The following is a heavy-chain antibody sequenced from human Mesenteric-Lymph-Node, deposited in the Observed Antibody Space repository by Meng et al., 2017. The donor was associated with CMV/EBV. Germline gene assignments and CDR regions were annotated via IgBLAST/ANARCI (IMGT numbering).Heavy chain of an antibody. Sequence: QLQVRDSGPGQVKLSEPLSLTGTVSGASISSFSYWGWIRQPPGRGLEWIGSVHYTGSTYYSPSLKSRVTVSVDTSKNQFSLRLTSVTAADTAVYYCARPFPSWQSPRLDPFGAWGQGILVTVSS. D-gene: IGHD6-19*01. CDR3: ARPFPSWQSPRLDPFGA. CDR2: VHYTGST. J-gene: IGHJ5*02. CDR1: GASISSFSY. V-gene: IGHV4-39*01.